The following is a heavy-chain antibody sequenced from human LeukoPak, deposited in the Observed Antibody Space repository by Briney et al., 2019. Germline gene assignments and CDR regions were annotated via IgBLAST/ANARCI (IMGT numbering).Heavy chain of an antibody. Sequence: GGSLRLSCAASGFSVSDNYMNWVRQAQGKGLGWVSVIYDDGTTYYADSVRGRFTISRDNSKNTLYVQMNSLRAEDTAVYYCAKGHYGNTPQWGQGSLVTVSS. D-gene: IGHD1/OR15-1a*01. CDR3: AKGHYGNTPQ. J-gene: IGHJ4*02. CDR1: GFSVSDNY. V-gene: IGHV3-66*01. CDR2: IYDDGTT.